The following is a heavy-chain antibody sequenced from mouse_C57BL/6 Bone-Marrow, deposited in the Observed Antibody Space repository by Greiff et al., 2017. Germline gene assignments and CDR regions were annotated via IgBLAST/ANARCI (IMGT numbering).Heavy chain of an antibody. CDR3: ARSQATLLMDY. J-gene: IGHJ4*01. CDR1: GYTFTNYW. CDR2: IYPGGGYT. V-gene: IGHV1-63*01. Sequence: QVQLQQPGAELVRPGTSVKMSCKASGYTFTNYWIGWAKQRPGHGLEWIGDIYPGGGYTNYNEKFKGKATLTADKSSSTAYMQFSSLTSEDSAIYYCARSQATLLMDYWGQGTSVTVSS. D-gene: IGHD3-2*02.